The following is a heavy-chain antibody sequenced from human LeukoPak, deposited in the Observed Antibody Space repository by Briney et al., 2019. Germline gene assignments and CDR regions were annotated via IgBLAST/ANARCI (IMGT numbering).Heavy chain of an antibody. V-gene: IGHV1-3*01. CDR2: ISAGNGNT. J-gene: IGHJ4*02. CDR3: ARDSGSGSNDY. CDR1: GYTFTSYA. Sequence: ASVKVSCKASGYTFTSYAIHWVRQAPGQRLEWMGWISAGNGNTKYSQNFQGGVTFISNTSATTAFMELNSLRSEDASVYYCARDSGSGSNDYWGQGTLVTVSS. D-gene: IGHD1-26*01.